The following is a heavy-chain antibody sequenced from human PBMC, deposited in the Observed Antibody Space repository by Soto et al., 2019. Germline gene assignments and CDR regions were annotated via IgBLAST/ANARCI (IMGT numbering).Heavy chain of an antibody. V-gene: IGHV4-59*08. J-gene: IGHJ6*03. CDR2: IYYSGST. D-gene: IGHD3-3*01. Sequence: PSETLSLTCTVSGGSISSYYWSWIRQPPGKGLEWIGYIYYSGSTNYNPSLKSRVTISVDTSKNQFSLKLSSVTAADTAVYYCASGVVRYDFWSGPPPNYYYMDVWGKGTTVTVSS. CDR1: GGSISSYY. CDR3: ASGVVRYDFWSGPPPNYYYMDV.